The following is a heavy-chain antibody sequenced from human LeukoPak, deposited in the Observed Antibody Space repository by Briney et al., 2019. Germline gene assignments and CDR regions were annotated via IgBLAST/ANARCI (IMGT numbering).Heavy chain of an antibody. CDR1: GFTVSRNY. V-gene: IGHV3-53*01. CDR3: ARSGYSSSWFPFDL. D-gene: IGHD6-13*01. CDR2: IYTGGST. Sequence: GGSLRLSCAASGFTVSRNYMNWVRQAPGKGLEWVSIIYTGGSTFYADSVKGRFTISRDDSQNTLYLQMDSLRAEDTAVYYCARSGYSSSWFPFDLWGQGTLVTVSS. J-gene: IGHJ5*02.